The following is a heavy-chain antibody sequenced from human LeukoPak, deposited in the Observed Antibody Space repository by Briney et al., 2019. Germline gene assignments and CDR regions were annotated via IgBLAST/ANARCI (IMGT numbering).Heavy chain of an antibody. V-gene: IGHV3-21*01. D-gene: IGHD2-21*01. Sequence: GGSLRLSCAASGFTFSSYGMNWARQAPGKGLEWVSSISSSSSYIYYADSVKGRFTISRDNAKNSLYLQMNSLRAEDTAVYYCARVPYCGGDCYSYYFDYWGQGTLVTVSS. CDR1: GFTFSSYG. CDR3: ARVPYCGGDCYSYYFDY. J-gene: IGHJ4*02. CDR2: ISSSSSYI.